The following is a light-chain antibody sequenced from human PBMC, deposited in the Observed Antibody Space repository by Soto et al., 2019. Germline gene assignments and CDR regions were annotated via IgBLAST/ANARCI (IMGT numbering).Light chain of an antibody. Sequence: LTQPRSVSGSPGQSVTISCTGTSSDVGGYEYVSWYQQHPGKAPKLVIYDVTKRPSGVPDRFSGSRSGNTASLTISGLQTEDEADYYCCSYAGSPSYVFGIGTKVTVL. CDR2: DVT. V-gene: IGLV2-11*01. CDR1: SSDVGGYEY. CDR3: CSYAGSPSYV. J-gene: IGLJ1*01.